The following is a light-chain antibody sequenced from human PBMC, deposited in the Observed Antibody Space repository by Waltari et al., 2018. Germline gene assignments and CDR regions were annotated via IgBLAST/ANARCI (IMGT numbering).Light chain of an antibody. J-gene: IGLJ2*01. V-gene: IGLV1-40*01. CDR3: QSYDSSQRVV. CDR2: GNS. CDR1: SSNIRSAYG. Sequence: QSVLTQPPSVSGAPGQRVTISSTGSSSNIRSAYGVHWYQQFPGTAPKPLIYGNSNRPSGVPDRFSGSKSGTSASLAITGLQAEDEADYYCQSYDSSQRVVFGGGTKLTVL.